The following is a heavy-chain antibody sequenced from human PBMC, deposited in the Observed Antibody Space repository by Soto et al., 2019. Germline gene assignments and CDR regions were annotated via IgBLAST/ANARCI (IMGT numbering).Heavy chain of an antibody. D-gene: IGHD3-10*01. Sequence: ASLKVSCKASGYTFTIYAMHWVRQAPGQRLEWMGWINAGNGNTKYSQKFQGRVTITRDTSASTAYMELSSLRSEDTAAYYCARVGLVIWSFHAFDIWGQGTMVTVSS. J-gene: IGHJ3*02. CDR2: INAGNGNT. CDR3: ARVGLVIWSFHAFDI. CDR1: GYTFTIYA. V-gene: IGHV1-3*01.